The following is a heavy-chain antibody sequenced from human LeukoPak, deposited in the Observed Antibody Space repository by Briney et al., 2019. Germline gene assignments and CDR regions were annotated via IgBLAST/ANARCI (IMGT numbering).Heavy chain of an antibody. V-gene: IGHV1-18*01. CDR3: AGGIPPRRNYDSNGYYSYYFDY. J-gene: IGHJ4*02. D-gene: IGHD3-22*01. CDR2: ISGYNGNT. CDR1: GYTFTNYG. Sequence: GASVKVSCKASGYTFTNYGISWVRQAPGQGLEWMGWISGYNGNTKYAQKVQGRVTMSTDTSTSTAYMEVRSLRSDDTAVYYCAGGIPPRRNYDSNGYYSYYFDYWGQGTLVTVSS.